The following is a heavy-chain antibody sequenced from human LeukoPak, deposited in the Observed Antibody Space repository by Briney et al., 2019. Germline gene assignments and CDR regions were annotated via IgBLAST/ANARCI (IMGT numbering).Heavy chain of an antibody. J-gene: IGHJ6*03. Sequence: GASVKVSCKSSGYTFTSYYMHWVRQAPGQGLEWMGIINPSGGSTSYAQKFQGRVTMTRDMSTSTVYMELSSLRSEDTAVYYCARGGGGRSTSPYYDFWSGYYLMDVWGKGTTVTVSS. CDR3: ARGGGGRSTSPYYDFWSGYYLMDV. V-gene: IGHV1-46*01. CDR2: INPSGGST. D-gene: IGHD3-3*01. CDR1: GYTFTSYY.